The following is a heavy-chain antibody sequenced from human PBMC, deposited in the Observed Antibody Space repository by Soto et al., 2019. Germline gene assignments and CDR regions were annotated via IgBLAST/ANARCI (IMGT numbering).Heavy chain of an antibody. CDR3: ARPVVAGTHMNDAFDI. J-gene: IGHJ3*02. D-gene: IGHD6-19*01. CDR1: GYSFTSYW. Sequence: GESLKISCKGSGYSFTSYWIGWVRQMPGKGLEWMGSIYPGDSDTRYSPSFQGQVTISADKSISTAYLQWSSLKASDTAMYSCARPVVAGTHMNDAFDIWGQGTMVTVSS. V-gene: IGHV5-51*01. CDR2: IYPGDSDT.